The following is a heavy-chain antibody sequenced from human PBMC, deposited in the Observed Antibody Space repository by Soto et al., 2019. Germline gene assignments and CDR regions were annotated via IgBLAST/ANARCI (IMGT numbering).Heavy chain of an antibody. CDR2: IWYDGSNK. Sequence: PWGSLRLSCASSGFTFSSYGMHWVRQAPGKGLEWVAVIWYDGSNKYYADSVKGRFAISRDNSKNTLYLQMNSLRAEDTAVYYCARDQGYCSGGSCYSVSYYMDVWGKGTTVTVSS. V-gene: IGHV3-33*01. CDR1: GFTFSSYG. J-gene: IGHJ6*03. D-gene: IGHD2-15*01. CDR3: ARDQGYCSGGSCYSVSYYMDV.